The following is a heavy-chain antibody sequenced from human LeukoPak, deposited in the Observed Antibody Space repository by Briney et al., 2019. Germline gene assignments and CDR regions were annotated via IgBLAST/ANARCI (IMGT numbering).Heavy chain of an antibody. J-gene: IGHJ5*02. V-gene: IGHV4-4*07. CDR3: ARDLLYCSRTSCYELGWFDP. D-gene: IGHD2-2*01. CDR2: IYTSGST. CDR1: GGSISSYY. Sequence: PSETLSLTCTVSGGSISSYYWNWIRQPAGKGLEWIGRIYTSGSTNYNPSLKSRVTISVDTSKNQFSLKLSSVTAADTAVYYCARDLLYCSRTSCYELGWFDPWGQGTLVTVSS.